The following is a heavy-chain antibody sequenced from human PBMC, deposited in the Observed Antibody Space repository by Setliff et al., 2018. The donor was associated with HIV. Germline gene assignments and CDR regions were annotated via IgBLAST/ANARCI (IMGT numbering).Heavy chain of an antibody. CDR2: IKSDGTNI. V-gene: IGHV3-74*01. CDR1: GFTFSSYW. D-gene: IGHD4-17*01. J-gene: IGHJ1*01. CDR3: VTGDYIWGTPFQH. Sequence: QTVGSLRLSCAASGFTFSSYWMHWVRQAPGKGPVWVSRIKSDGTNIYYADSVKGRFTISRDNSKNTLYLQMNSLRADDTAVYYCVTGDYIWGTPFQHWGPGTLVPSPQ.